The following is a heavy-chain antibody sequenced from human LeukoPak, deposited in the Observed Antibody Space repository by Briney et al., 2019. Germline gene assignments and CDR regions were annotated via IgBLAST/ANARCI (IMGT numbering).Heavy chain of an antibody. CDR1: GFTFSSYA. Sequence: GGSLRLSCAASGFTFSSYAMSWVRQAPGKGLEWVSAISGSGGSTYCADSVKGRFTISRDNSKNTLYLQMNSLRAEDTAVYYCAELKGAVTLTYFDYWGQGTLVTVSS. D-gene: IGHD6-19*01. J-gene: IGHJ4*02. CDR2: ISGSGGST. CDR3: AELKGAVTLTYFDY. V-gene: IGHV3-23*01.